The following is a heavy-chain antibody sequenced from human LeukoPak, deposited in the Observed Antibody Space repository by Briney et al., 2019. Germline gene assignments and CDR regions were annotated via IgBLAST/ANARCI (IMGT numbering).Heavy chain of an antibody. CDR3: ARHFAYSSSSYFDY. D-gene: IGHD6-6*01. CDR1: GGSLSSYY. J-gene: IGHJ4*02. V-gene: IGHV4-59*08. CDR2: VYYTGST. Sequence: PSETLSLTCTVSGGSLSSYYWSWIRQPPGKGLEWIGYVYYTGSTNYNPSLKSRVTMFEDKSKNQFSLRLYSVTVADTAVYYCARHFAYSSSSYFDYWGQGSLVTVSS.